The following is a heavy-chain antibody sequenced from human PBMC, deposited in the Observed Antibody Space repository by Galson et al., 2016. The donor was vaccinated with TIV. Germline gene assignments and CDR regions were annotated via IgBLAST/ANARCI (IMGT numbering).Heavy chain of an antibody. J-gene: IGHJ4*02. CDR3: ARVNWARAFDY. Sequence: SVKVSCKASGYIFINYYIHWVRQAPGQGLEWLGWFNPDSGARQYAQKFQGRVTMTRDTSISTAYMELRRLISDDTAVYYCARVNWARAFDYWGQGTQVTVSS. D-gene: IGHD7-27*01. V-gene: IGHV1-2*02. CDR2: FNPDSGAR. CDR1: GYIFINYY.